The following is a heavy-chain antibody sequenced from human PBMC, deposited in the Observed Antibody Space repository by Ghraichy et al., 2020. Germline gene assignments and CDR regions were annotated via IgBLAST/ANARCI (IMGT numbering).Heavy chain of an antibody. CDR1: GYTFTSYG. D-gene: IGHD6-19*01. V-gene: IGHV1-18*01. CDR2: ISAYNGNT. J-gene: IGHJ6*02. Sequence: ASVKVSCKASGYTFTSYGISWVRQAPGQGLEWMGWISAYNGNTNYAQKLQGRVTMTTDTSTSTAYMELRSLRSDDTAVYYCARLVVAGTPNYYYYGMDVWGQGTTVTVSS. CDR3: ARLVVAGTPNYYYYGMDV.